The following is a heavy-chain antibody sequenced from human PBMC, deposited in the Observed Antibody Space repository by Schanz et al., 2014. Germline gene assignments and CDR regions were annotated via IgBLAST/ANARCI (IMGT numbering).Heavy chain of an antibody. D-gene: IGHD2-15*01. CDR1: GFTFSASA. J-gene: IGHJ5*02. CDR2: IRSKPNNYAT. CDR3: ARGRGCTGGSCYSWFDL. V-gene: IGHV3-73*02. Sequence: EVQLVESGGGLVQPGGSLKLSCAASGFTFSASAMHWVRQAPGKGLEWVGHIRSKPNNYATEYAASVKGRFTISRDDSRNSLYLQMSSLKTEDTAVYYCARGRGCTGGSCYSWFDLWGQGTLVTVAS.